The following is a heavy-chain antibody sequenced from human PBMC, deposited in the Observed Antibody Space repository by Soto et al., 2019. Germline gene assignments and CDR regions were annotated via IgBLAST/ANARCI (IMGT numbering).Heavy chain of an antibody. J-gene: IGHJ6*03. D-gene: IGHD2-15*01. Sequence: SETLSLTCTVSGGSISSDYWSWIRQPPGKGLEWIGYIFYSGSTDFNPSLKSRVTMSVDTSKNQFSLKLGSVTAADTAVYYCARSAVAYYYYMDVWGKGTTVTVSS. V-gene: IGHV4-59*08. CDR1: GGSISSDY. CDR2: IFYSGST. CDR3: ARSAVAYYYYMDV.